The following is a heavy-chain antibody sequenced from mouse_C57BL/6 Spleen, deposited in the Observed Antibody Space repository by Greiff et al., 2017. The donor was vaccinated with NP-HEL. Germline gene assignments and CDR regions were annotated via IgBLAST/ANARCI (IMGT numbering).Heavy chain of an antibody. CDR1: GYTFTSYW. V-gene: IGHV1-64*01. CDR3: ASGHYGSSSYYAMDY. Sequence: QVQLKQPGAELVKPGASVKLSCKASGYTFTSYWMHWVKQRPGQGLEWIGMIHPNSGSTNYNEKFKSKATLTVDKSSSTAYMQLSSLTSEDSAVYYCASGHYGSSSYYAMDYWGQGTSVTVSS. D-gene: IGHD1-1*01. CDR2: IHPNSGST. J-gene: IGHJ4*01.